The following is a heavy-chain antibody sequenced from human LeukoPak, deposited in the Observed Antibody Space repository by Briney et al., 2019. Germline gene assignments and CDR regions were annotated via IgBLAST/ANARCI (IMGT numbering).Heavy chain of an antibody. CDR3: ARGPYYYDSSGSFDY. V-gene: IGHV4-4*02. J-gene: IGHJ4*02. CDR1: GGSISSSNW. Sequence: SETLSLTCAVSGGSISSSNWWSWVRQPPGKGLEWIGEIYHSGSTNYNPSLKSRVTISVDTSKNQFSLKLTSVTAADTAVYYCARGPYYYDSSGSFDYWGQGTLVTVSS. D-gene: IGHD3-22*01. CDR2: IYHSGST.